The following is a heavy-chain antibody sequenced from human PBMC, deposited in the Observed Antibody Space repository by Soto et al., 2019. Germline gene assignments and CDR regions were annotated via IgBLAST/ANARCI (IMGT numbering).Heavy chain of an antibody. V-gene: IGHV3-7*01. CDR1: GFTFTSYW. CDR2: IKQDGSGK. J-gene: IGHJ4*02. CDR3: ARMYYDFLPFDY. D-gene: IGHD3-3*01. Sequence: GGSLRLSCVASGFTFTSYWMSWVRQAPGKGLEWVANIKQDGSGKYYVDSVKGRFTISRANAKNSLYLQMNSLTAADTAVYYCARMYYDFLPFDYWGQGTLVTVSS.